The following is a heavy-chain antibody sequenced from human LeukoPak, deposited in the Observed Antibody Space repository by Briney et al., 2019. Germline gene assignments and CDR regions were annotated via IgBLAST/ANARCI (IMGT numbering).Heavy chain of an antibody. D-gene: IGHD3-22*01. J-gene: IGHJ4*02. CDR1: GYTFTGYY. CDR2: INPNSGGT. V-gene: IGHV1-2*02. CDR3: ARERKGYYDSSGYYGLTFDY. Sequence: ASVTVSCTASGYTFTGYYMHWVRQAPGQGLEWMGWINPNSGGTNYAQTFQGRVTMTRDTSISTAYMELSRLRSDDTAVYYCARERKGYYDSSGYYGLTFDYWGQGTLVTVSS.